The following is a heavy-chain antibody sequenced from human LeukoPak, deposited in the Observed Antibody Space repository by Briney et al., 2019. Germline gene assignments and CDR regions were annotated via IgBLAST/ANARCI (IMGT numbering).Heavy chain of an antibody. CDR3: ARHVRPARGFDY. CDR1: GGSISSYY. V-gene: IGHV4-59*08. J-gene: IGHJ4*02. Sequence: SETLSLTCTVSGGSISSYYWSWIRQPPGKGLEWIGYIYYGGSTNYNPSLKSRVTISVDTSKNQFSLKLSSVTAADTAVYYCARHVRPARGFDYWGQGTLVTVSS. CDR2: IYYGGST. D-gene: IGHD6-6*01.